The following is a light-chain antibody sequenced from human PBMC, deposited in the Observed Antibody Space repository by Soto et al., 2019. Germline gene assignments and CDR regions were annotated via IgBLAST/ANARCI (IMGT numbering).Light chain of an antibody. V-gene: IGKV1-5*03. Sequence: DIQMTQSPSTLSASVGDRVTITCRASQNVHSWLAWYQQKPGKAPKLLIYKASSLETGVPSRFSGSGSGTEFTLTISSLQPDDFATYYCQRYDTDWTFGQGTKVEIK. J-gene: IGKJ1*01. CDR1: QNVHSW. CDR3: QRYDTDWT. CDR2: KAS.